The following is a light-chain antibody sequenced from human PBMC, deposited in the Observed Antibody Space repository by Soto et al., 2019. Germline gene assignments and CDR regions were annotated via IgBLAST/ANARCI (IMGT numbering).Light chain of an antibody. CDR1: RGHSSYT. CDR2: LNSDGSH. CDR3: QTWGTGTVV. J-gene: IGLJ2*01. Sequence: QLVLTQSPSASASLGASVKLTCTLSRGHSSYTIAWHQQQPEKGPRYLMKLNSDGSHSKGDGIPNRFSGSSSGAERYLTISSLQSDDEADYYCQTWGTGTVVFGGGTKVTVL. V-gene: IGLV4-69*01.